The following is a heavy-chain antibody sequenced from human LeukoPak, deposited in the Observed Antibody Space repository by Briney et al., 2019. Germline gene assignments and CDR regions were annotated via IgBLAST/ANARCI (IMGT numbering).Heavy chain of an antibody. CDR2: INHSGIT. Sequence: SETLSLTCTVSSYSISSGYYWGWIRQPPGKGLEWIASINHSGITYYNPSLKSRVTISVDTSKNQFSLKLSSVTAADTAVYYCARAGWFGELFPDYWGQGTLVTVSS. V-gene: IGHV4-38-2*02. J-gene: IGHJ4*02. D-gene: IGHD3-10*01. CDR3: ARAGWFGELFPDY. CDR1: SYSISSGYY.